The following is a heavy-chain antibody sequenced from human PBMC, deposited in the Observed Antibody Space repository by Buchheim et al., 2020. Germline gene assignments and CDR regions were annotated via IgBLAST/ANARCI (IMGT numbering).Heavy chain of an antibody. V-gene: IGHV3-30*03. CDR3: VRGLLRSLEWLFVP. CDR1: GFTFSNHG. CDR2: ISFDGTNT. D-gene: IGHD3-3*01. J-gene: IGHJ5*02. Sequence: QVQLVESGGGVVQPGRSLRLSCAASGFTFSNHGMYWVRQAPGKGLQWVALISFDGTNTSYADSFMGRFTVSRDNSKNTLYLQMNSLRLEDTAVYYCVRGLLRSLEWLFVPWGQGT.